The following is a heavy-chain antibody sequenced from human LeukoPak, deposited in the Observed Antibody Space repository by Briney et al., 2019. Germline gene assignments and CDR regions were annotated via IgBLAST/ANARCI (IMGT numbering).Heavy chain of an antibody. J-gene: IGHJ4*02. CDR3: ARRGDLFDY. CDR1: GFTFRTSG. D-gene: IGHD3-10*01. Sequence: PGGSLRLSCTTSGFTFRTSGMHWVRQAPGRGLEWVANIKEDGSEKYYVGSVKGRFTISRDNAKNSLYLQMSSLRAEDTAVYYCARRGDLFDYWGQGTLVTVSS. CDR2: IKEDGSEK. V-gene: IGHV3-7*01.